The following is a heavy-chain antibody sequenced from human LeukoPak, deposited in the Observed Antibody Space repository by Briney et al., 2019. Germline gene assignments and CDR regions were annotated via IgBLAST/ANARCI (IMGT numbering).Heavy chain of an antibody. D-gene: IGHD4-17*01. V-gene: IGHV3-23*01. CDR2: ISGSGSNT. CDR3: ARGNGDYAIHPDY. J-gene: IGHJ4*02. CDR1: GFTFSSYA. Sequence: GGSLRLSCAASGFTFSSYAMTWVRQAPGKGLEWVSAISGSGSNTYYADSVKGRFTISRDNSKNTLYLLINSLRADGTAVYYCARGNGDYAIHPDYWGQGTLVTVSS.